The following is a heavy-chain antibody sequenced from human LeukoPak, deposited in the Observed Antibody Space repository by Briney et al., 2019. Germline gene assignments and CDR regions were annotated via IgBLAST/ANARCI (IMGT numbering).Heavy chain of an antibody. Sequence: SETLSLTCAVSDDSIRSSAYYWGWIRQPPGRGLEWIGYIYYSGSTNYNPSLKSRVTISVDTSKNQFSLKLSSVTAADTAFYYCTLKRYGGIIDYWGQGTLVTVSS. D-gene: IGHD4-23*01. CDR2: IYYSGST. CDR3: TLKRYGGIIDY. V-gene: IGHV4-61*05. J-gene: IGHJ4*02. CDR1: DDSIRSSAYY.